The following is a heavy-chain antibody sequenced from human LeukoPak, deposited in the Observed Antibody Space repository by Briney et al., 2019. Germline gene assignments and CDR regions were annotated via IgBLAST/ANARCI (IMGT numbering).Heavy chain of an antibody. J-gene: IGHJ4*02. CDR1: GSTFSSYA. Sequence: GGSLRLSCAASGSTFSSYAMSWVRQAPGKGLEWVSAISGSGGSTYYADSVKGRFTISRDNSKNTLYLQMNSLRAEDTAVYYCANRVNSANFNYYFDYWGQGTLVTVSS. CDR2: ISGSGGST. CDR3: ANRVNSANFNYYFDY. D-gene: IGHD6-25*01. V-gene: IGHV3-23*01.